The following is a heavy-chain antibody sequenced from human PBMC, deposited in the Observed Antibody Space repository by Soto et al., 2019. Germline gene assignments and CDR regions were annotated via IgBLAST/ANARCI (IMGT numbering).Heavy chain of an antibody. CDR1: GGSISSSSYY. CDR3: ARGSGSYYYYYMDV. D-gene: IGHD1-26*01. CDR2: IYYSGST. Sequence: SETLSLTCTVSGGSISSSSYYWGWIRQPPGKGLEWIGSIYYSGSTYYNPSLKSRVTISVDTSKNQFSLKLSSVTAADMAVYYCARGSGSYYYYYMDVWGKGTTVTVSS. J-gene: IGHJ6*03. V-gene: IGHV4-39*07.